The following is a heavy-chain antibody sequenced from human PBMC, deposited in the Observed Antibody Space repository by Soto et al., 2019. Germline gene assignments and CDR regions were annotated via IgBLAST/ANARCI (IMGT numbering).Heavy chain of an antibody. V-gene: IGHV4-59*11. Sequence: PSETLSLTYTVSGGSMSSQSWTWIRQPPGKGLEWIGYIYYSGSTNSNPSLKSRVTISLDTSKSQFSLKLSSVTAADTAVYYCGSGYYYMDVWGKGTTVTVSS. CDR3: GSGYYYMDV. J-gene: IGHJ6*03. CDR1: GGSMSSQS. CDR2: IYYSGST.